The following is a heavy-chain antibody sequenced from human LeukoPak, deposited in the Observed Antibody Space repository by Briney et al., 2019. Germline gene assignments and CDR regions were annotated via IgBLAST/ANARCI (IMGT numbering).Heavy chain of an antibody. J-gene: IGHJ4*02. CDR2: IYSGGST. D-gene: IGHD6-13*01. CDR1: GFTVSSNY. CDR3: ARDGPSSSWPRPFDY. Sequence: GGSLRLSCAACGFTVSSNYMSWVRQAPGKGLEWVSVIYSGGSTYYADSVKGRFTISRDNSKNTLYLQMNSLRAEDTAVYYCARDGPSSSWPRPFDYWGQGTLVTVSS. V-gene: IGHV3-53*01.